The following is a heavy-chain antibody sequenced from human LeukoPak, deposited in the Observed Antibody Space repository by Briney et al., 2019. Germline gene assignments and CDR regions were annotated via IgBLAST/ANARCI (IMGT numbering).Heavy chain of an antibody. CDR3: ASLEYSSSPFQH. CDR1: GFTFSSYW. J-gene: IGHJ1*01. Sequence: GSLRLSCAGSGFTFSSYWMHWVRQAPGKGLVWVSRIKTDGTTTYYADSVKGRFTVSRDNAKNTLYLQMNSLRPEDTAVYYCASLEYSSSPFQHWGQGTLVTVSS. D-gene: IGHD6-6*01. CDR2: IKTDGTTT. V-gene: IGHV3-74*01.